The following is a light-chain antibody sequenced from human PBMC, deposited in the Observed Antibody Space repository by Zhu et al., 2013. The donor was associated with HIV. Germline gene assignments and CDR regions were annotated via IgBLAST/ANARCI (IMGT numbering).Light chain of an antibody. CDR1: QSLLHSNGYIY. V-gene: IGKV2-28*01. CDR2: LGS. CDR3: MQALQTPRT. Sequence: IVMTQTPLSLPVSPGEPASISCRSSQSLLHSNGYIYLDWYLQKPGQSPQLLIYLGSTRASGVPDRFSASGSGTDFTLKISRVEAEDVGVYYCMQALQTPRTFGGGTKVEIK. J-gene: IGKJ4*01.